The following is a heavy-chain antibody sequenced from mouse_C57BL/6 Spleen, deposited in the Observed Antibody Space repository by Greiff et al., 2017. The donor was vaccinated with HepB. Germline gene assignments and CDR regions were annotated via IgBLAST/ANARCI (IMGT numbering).Heavy chain of an antibody. J-gene: IGHJ3*01. CDR3: ARGGNYGSSSFAY. CDR1: GYAFSSSW. Sequence: QVQLQQSGPELVKPGASVKISCKASGYAFSSSWMNWVKQRPGKGLEWIGRIYPGDGDTNYNGKFKGKATLTADKSSSTAYMQLSSLTSEDSAVYFCARGGNYGSSSFAYWGQGTLVTVSA. D-gene: IGHD1-1*01. CDR2: IYPGDGDT. V-gene: IGHV1-82*01.